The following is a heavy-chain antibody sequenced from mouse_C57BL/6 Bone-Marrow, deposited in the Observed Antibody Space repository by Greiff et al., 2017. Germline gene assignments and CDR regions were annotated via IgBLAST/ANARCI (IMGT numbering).Heavy chain of an antibody. J-gene: IGHJ2*01. D-gene: IGHD5-1*01. CDR2: IYPRDGST. V-gene: IGHV1-85*01. CDR1: GYTFTSYD. CDR3: ASSASNFDY. Sequence: VQLQQSGPELVKPGASVKLSCKASGYTFTSYDINWVKQRPGQGLEWIGWIYPRDGSTTYNEKFKGKATWTVDTSSSTAYMELHSLTSEDSAVYFCASSASNFDYWGQGTTLTVSS.